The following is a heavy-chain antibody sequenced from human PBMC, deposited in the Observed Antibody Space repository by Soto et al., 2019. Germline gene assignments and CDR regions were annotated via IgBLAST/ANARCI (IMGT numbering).Heavy chain of an antibody. V-gene: IGHV3-33*01. Sequence: GGSLRLSCAASGFTFSSYGMHWVRQAPGKGLEWVAVIWYDGSNKYYADSVKGRFTISRDNSKNTLYLQMNSLRAEDTAVYYCAREVFPIEDYGDYKGMDVWGQGTTVTVSS. CDR1: GFTFSSYG. CDR2: IWYDGSNK. J-gene: IGHJ6*02. CDR3: AREVFPIEDYGDYKGMDV. D-gene: IGHD4-17*01.